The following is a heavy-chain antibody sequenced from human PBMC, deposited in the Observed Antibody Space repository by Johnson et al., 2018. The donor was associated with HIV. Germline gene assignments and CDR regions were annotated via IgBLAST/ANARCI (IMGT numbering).Heavy chain of an antibody. J-gene: IGHJ3*01. CDR3: AKDGGRWSYSFDV. CDR2: IQHDGSDK. D-gene: IGHD3-16*01. V-gene: IGHV3-30*02. CDR1: GFTFSSYW. Sequence: QVQLVESGGGLVQPGGSLRLSCAASGFTFSSYWMSWVRQAPGKGLEWVSFIQHDGSDKSYADSVEGRFTISRDNSKNTLYLQMNSLRTEDTALYYCAKDGGRWSYSFDVWGQGTMVSVSS.